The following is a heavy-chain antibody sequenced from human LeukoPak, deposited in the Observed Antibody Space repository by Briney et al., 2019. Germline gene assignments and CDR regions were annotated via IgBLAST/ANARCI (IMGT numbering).Heavy chain of an antibody. CDR2: ICTSGGT. D-gene: IGHD3-10*01. Sequence: SETLSLTCAVYGGSFSGYYWNWIRQPAGKGLEWVGRICTSGGTNYNPSLKSRLTMSVDTSKNQFSLNLISVTAADTAVYYCAKDGTRPFYGSGSYYNYFDSWGQGTLVTVSS. V-gene: IGHV4-4*07. CDR1: GGSFSGYY. J-gene: IGHJ4*02. CDR3: AKDGTRPFYGSGSYYNYFDS.